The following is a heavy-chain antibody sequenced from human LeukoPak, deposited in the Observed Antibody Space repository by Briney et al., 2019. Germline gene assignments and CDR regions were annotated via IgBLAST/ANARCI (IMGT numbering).Heavy chain of an antibody. CDR2: INPNTGGT. V-gene: IGHV1-2*02. D-gene: IGHD5-12*01. Sequence: GASMKVSCKAFGYMFTGFYIHWVRQAPGQGLEWMGWINPNTGGTNFAQKFQGRVTITRDTSISTAYMELNRLTSNDTAVYYCARDGIGVYTGYSRNVLDSWGQGTLVTVSS. CDR1: GYMFTGFY. CDR3: ARDGIGVYTGYSRNVLDS. J-gene: IGHJ4*02.